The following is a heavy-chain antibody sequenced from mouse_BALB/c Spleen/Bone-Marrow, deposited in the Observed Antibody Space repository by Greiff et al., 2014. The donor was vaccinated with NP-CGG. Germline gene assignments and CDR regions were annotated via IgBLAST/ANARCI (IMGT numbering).Heavy chain of an antibody. J-gene: IGHJ2*03. CDR1: GFTFSSYG. CDR2: INSNGGST. V-gene: IGHV5-6-3*01. Sequence: VQLQQPGGGLVQPGGSLKLSCAVSGFTFSSYGMSWVRQTPDKRLELVATINSNGGSTYYPDSVKGRFTISRDNAKNTLYLQMSSLKSEDAAMYYCARVWYFDYWGQGTSLTVSS. CDR3: ARVWYFDY.